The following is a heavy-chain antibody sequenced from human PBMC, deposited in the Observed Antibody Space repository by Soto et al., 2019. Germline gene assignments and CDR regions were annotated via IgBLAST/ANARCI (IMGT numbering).Heavy chain of an antibody. CDR3: AKDYDSYYYYGMDV. V-gene: IGHV3-9*01. J-gene: IGHJ6*02. CDR2: ISWNSGSI. CDR1: GFTFDDYA. D-gene: IGHD2-2*01. Sequence: GGSLRLSCAASGFTFDDYAMHWVRQAPGKGLEWVSGISWNSGSIGYADSVKGRFTISRDNAKISLYLQMNSLRAEDTALYYCAKDYDSYYYYGMDVWGQGTTVTVSS.